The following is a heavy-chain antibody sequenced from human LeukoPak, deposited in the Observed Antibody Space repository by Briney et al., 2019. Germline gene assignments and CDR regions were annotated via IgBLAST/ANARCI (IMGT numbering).Heavy chain of an antibody. CDR1: GFTISSNY. CDR3: ARELVGATNY. D-gene: IGHD1-26*01. V-gene: IGHV3-53*01. Sequence: PGGSLRLSCAASGFTISSNYMSWVRQAPGKGLEWVSVIYSGGSTYYADSVKGRFTISRDNSKNTLYLQMNSLRAEDTAVYYCARELVGATNYWGQGTLVTVSS. J-gene: IGHJ4*02. CDR2: IYSGGST.